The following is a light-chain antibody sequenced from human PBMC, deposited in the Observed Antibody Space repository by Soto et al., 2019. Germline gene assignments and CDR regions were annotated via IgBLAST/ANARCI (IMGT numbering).Light chain of an antibody. CDR3: QKYKSAPWT. V-gene: IGKV1-27*01. CDR1: QGISNY. Sequence: DIQMTQSPASLSASIGDRVTITCRTSQGISNYLAWYQQKPGKVPKLLIYAASTLQSGVPSRFSGSGSGTDFTLTISSLQPEDVATYYCQKYKSAPWTFGQGTKVEIK. J-gene: IGKJ1*01. CDR2: AAS.